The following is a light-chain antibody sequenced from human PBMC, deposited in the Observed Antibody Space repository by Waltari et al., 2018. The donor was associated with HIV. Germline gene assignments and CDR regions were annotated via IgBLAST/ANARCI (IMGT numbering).Light chain of an antibody. Sequence: QSALTQPRSVSGSPGQSVTISCTGSSSDVGVYKFVSWYKQHPGKAPKVIIHDVSERPSWVPDRFSGSKSGITASLTISGLQAEDDADYYCCSYAGSYTMVFGGGTKLTVL. J-gene: IGLJ2*01. CDR2: DVS. CDR3: CSYAGSYTMV. CDR1: SSDVGVYKF. V-gene: IGLV2-11*01.